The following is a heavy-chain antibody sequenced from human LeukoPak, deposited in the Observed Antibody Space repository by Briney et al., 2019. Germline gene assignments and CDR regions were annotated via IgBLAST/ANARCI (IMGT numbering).Heavy chain of an antibody. V-gene: IGHV1-69*01. Sequence: ASGTVSCKASGGTFSNYAISWVRQAPGPGLEWMGGMIPDFGTPNYAQKFQGRVTITADESTSTAYMELSSLRSEDTAVYYCARERGDGSGSYYMTANWFDPWGQGTLVTVSS. D-gene: IGHD3-10*01. CDR3: ARERGDGSGSYYMTANWFDP. CDR1: GGTFSNYA. CDR2: MIPDFGTP. J-gene: IGHJ5*02.